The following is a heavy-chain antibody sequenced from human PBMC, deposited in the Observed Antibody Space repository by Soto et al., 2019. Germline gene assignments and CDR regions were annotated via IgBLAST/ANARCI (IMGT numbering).Heavy chain of an antibody. D-gene: IGHD3-22*01. J-gene: IGHJ6*02. CDR1: GYTFTGYY. V-gene: IGHV1-3*01. CDR3: ARDPNDSSAYYHHYYYGMDV. Sequence: ASVKVSCKASGYTFTGYYMHWVRQAPGQRLEWMGWINAGNGNTKYSEKFQGRVTMTRDTSMSTAYMELSSLRSEDTAVYYCARDPNDSSAYYHHYYYGMDVWGQGTTVTASS. CDR2: INAGNGNT.